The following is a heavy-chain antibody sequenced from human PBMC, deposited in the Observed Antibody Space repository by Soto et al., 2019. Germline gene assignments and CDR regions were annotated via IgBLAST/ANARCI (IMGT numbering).Heavy chain of an antibody. D-gene: IGHD3-22*01. Sequence: SETLSLTCTVSRVSMSDYFWSWIRQPPGKGLEWIGYIYHSGSTYYNPSLKSRVTISVDRSKNQFSLKLSSVTAADTAVYYCARGAPVVNDYWAQRTLVTVSS. CDR1: RVSMSDYF. CDR3: ARGAPVVNDY. CDR2: IYHSGST. V-gene: IGHV4-59*12. J-gene: IGHJ4*02.